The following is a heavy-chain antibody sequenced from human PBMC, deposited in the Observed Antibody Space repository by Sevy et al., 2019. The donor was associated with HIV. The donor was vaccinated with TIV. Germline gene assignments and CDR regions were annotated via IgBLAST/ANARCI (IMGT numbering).Heavy chain of an antibody. CDR3: AIVFRYSSGWSREEWFDP. Sequence: SETLSLTCAVSGGSISSSNWWSWVRQPPGKGLEWIGEIYHSGSTNYNPSLKSRVTISVDKSKNQFSLKLSSVTAADTAVYYCAIVFRYSSGWSREEWFDPWGQGTLVTVSS. CDR1: GGSISSSNW. CDR2: IYHSGST. V-gene: IGHV4-4*02. D-gene: IGHD6-19*01. J-gene: IGHJ5*02.